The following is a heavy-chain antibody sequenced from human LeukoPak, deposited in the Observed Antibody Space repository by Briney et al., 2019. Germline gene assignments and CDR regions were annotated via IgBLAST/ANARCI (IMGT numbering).Heavy chain of an antibody. CDR3: ARDEACSSTSCPSYYYYYGMDV. CDR2: VSAYNGNT. J-gene: IGHJ6*02. D-gene: IGHD2-2*01. Sequence: ASVKVSCKASGYTFTSYGISWVRQAPGQGLEWMGWVSAYNGNTNYAQKLQGRVTMTTDTSTSTAYMELRSLRSDDTAVYYCARDEACSSTSCPSYYYYYGMDVWGQGTTVTVSS. V-gene: IGHV1-18*01. CDR1: GYTFTSYG.